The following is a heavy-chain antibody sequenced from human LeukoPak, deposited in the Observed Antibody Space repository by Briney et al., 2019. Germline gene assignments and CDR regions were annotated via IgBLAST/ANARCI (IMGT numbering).Heavy chain of an antibody. Sequence: GRSLRLSCAASGFTFSSYAMHWVRQAPGKGLEWVAVISYDGSNKYYADSVKGRFTISRDNSKNTLYLQMNSLRAEDTAVYYCAKFSQGDAFDIWGQGTMVTVSS. CDR3: AKFSQGDAFDI. CDR2: ISYDGSNK. V-gene: IGHV3-30*18. CDR1: GFTFSSYA. J-gene: IGHJ3*02.